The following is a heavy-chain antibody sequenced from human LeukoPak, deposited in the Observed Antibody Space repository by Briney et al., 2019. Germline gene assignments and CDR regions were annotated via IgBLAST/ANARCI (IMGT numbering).Heavy chain of an antibody. Sequence: GGSLRLSCTASGFTFSNYAMNWVRQAPGKGLECVSFITASGRSTYYTDAAKGRFSISRDNSKNTLHLQMNSLRAEDTAVYYCAKGTVGSCNGPTCYPFDNWGPGTLVTVSS. CDR1: GFTFSNYA. CDR3: AKGTVGSCNGPTCYPFDN. V-gene: IGHV3-23*01. CDR2: ITASGRST. J-gene: IGHJ4*02. D-gene: IGHD2-15*01.